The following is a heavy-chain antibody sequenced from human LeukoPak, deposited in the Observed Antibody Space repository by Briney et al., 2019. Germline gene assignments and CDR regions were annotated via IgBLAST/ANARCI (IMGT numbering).Heavy chain of an antibody. D-gene: IGHD2-2*01. CDR1: GGSISSGDYY. CDR3: ARGGRYCSSTSCYWYWFDP. Sequence: SQTLSLTCTVSGGSISSGDYYWSWIRQPPGKGLEWIGYIYYSGSTYYNPSLKSRVTISVGTSKNQFSLKLSSVTAADTAVYYCARGGRYCSSTSCYWYWFDPWGQGTLVTVSS. J-gene: IGHJ5*02. CDR2: IYYSGST. V-gene: IGHV4-30-4*08.